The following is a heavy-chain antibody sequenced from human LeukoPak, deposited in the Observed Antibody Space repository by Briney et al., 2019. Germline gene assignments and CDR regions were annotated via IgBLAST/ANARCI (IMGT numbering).Heavy chain of an antibody. CDR3: AKDGGSGYYSYYVDY. V-gene: IGHV3-30*02. Sequence: GGSLRLSCAASGFTFSSYGMHWVRQAPGKGLEWVTFIQYDGSNKYYADSVRGRFTISRDNFKNTLYLQMNSLRAEDTAVYYCAKDGGSGYYSYYVDYWGRGTLVTVSS. CDR2: IQYDGSNK. D-gene: IGHD3-22*01. CDR1: GFTFSSYG. J-gene: IGHJ4*02.